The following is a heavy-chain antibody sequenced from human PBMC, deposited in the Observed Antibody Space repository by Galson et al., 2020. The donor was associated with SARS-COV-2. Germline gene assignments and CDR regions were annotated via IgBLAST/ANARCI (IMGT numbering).Heavy chain of an antibody. CDR1: GITFKSYW. Sequence: GGSLRLSCVGSGITFKSYWIHWVRQAPGEGLVWVSRINSDGTSTSYVDSVKGRFTISRDNAKNTLYLQMNSLRAEDTAVYYCATSGGGDPRGEYWGQGTLVTVSS. CDR2: INSDGTST. CDR3: ATSGGGDPRGEY. V-gene: IGHV3-74*01. J-gene: IGHJ4*02. D-gene: IGHD2-21*02.